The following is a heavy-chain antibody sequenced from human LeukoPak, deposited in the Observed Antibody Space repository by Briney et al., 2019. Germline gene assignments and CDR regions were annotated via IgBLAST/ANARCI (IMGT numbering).Heavy chain of an antibody. CDR1: GCSISSSSYY. CDR2: IYYSGST. Sequence: PSETLSLTCTVSGCSISSSSYYWGWIRQPPGKGLEWIGSIYYSGSTYYNPSLKSRVTISVDTSKNQFSLKLSSVTAADTAVYYCASQWDYCSGGSCYGNWFDPWGQGTLVTVSS. CDR3: ASQWDYCSGGSCYGNWFDP. V-gene: IGHV4-39*01. D-gene: IGHD2-15*01. J-gene: IGHJ5*02.